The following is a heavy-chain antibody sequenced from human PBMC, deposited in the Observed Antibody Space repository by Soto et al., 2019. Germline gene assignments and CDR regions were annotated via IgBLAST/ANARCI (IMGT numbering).Heavy chain of an antibody. CDR1: GFTFTSFW. D-gene: IGHD1-26*01. V-gene: IGHV3-7*03. J-gene: IGHJ4*02. Sequence: GGSLRLSCAASGFTFTSFWMYWVRQAPGKGLEWVANIKQDGSVKSYVDSVKGRFTISRDNAKNSLYLQMNSLRAEDTAVYYCARDQEGGYSFSHWGQGTLVTVSS. CDR2: IKQDGSVK. CDR3: ARDQEGGYSFSH.